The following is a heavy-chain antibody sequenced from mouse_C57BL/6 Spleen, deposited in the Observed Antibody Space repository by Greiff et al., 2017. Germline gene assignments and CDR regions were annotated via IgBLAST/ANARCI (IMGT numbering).Heavy chain of an antibody. CDR3: ARPPYGSSPYWYFDV. D-gene: IGHD1-1*01. CDR1: GYSITSGYY. J-gene: IGHJ1*03. Sequence: DVKLQESGPGLVKPSQSLSLTCSVTGYSITSGYYWNWIRQFPGNKLEWMGYISYDGSNNYNPSLKNRISITRDTSKNQFFLKLNSVTTEDTATYYCARPPYGSSPYWYFDVWGTGTTVTVSS. V-gene: IGHV3-6*01. CDR2: ISYDGSN.